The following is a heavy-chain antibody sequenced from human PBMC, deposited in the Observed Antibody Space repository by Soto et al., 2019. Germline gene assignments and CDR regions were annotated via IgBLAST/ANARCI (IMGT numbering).Heavy chain of an antibody. CDR2: IIPIFGTA. CDR3: AREGYGPGGIAVPRELFQN. D-gene: IGHD6-19*01. Sequence: ASVKVSCKASGGTFSSYAISWVRQAPGQGLEWMGGIIPIFGTANYAQKFQGRVTITADESTSTAYMELSSLRSEDTAVYYCAREGYGPGGIAVPRELFQNWGQGILVTVSS. CDR1: GGTFSSYA. V-gene: IGHV1-69*13. J-gene: IGHJ1*01.